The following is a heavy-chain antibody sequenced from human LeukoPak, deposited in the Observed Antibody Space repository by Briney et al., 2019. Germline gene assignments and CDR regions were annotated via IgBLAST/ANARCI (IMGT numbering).Heavy chain of an antibody. D-gene: IGHD3-9*01. V-gene: IGHV3-33*06. CDR2: IWYDGSNK. Sequence: GGSLRLSCAASGFTFGSYGMHWVRQAPGKGLEWVTVIWYDGSNKYYADSVKGRFTISRDNSKDTLYLQMNSLRAEDTAVYYCAKADYDILTGYYNSPYYFDYWGQGTLVTVSS. CDR3: AKADYDILTGYYNSPYYFDY. J-gene: IGHJ4*02. CDR1: GFTFGSYG.